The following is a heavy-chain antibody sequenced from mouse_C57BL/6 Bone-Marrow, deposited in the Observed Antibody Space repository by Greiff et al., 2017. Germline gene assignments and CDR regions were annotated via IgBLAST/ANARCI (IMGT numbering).Heavy chain of an antibody. CDR1: GYTFTRYD. J-gene: IGHJ1*03. V-gene: IGHV1-85*01. D-gene: IGHD2-2*01. CDR3: ARSIGGYPWYFDV. Sequence: QVQLQQSGPELVKPGASVKLSCKASGYTFTRYDINWVKQRPGQGLAWIGWIYPRDGSTKYNEKFKGKATLTVDTSSSTAYMELHSLTSEDSAVYFCARSIGGYPWYFDVWGTGTTVTVSS. CDR2: IYPRDGST.